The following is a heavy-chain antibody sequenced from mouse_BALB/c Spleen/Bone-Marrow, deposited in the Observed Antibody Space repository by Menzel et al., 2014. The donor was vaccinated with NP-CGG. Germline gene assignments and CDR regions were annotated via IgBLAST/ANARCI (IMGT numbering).Heavy chain of an antibody. V-gene: IGHV1-87*01. CDR2: IYPGDGDT. D-gene: IGHD2-3*01. CDR3: ARWLLPFDY. J-gene: IGHJ2*01. Sequence: VKLRESGAELARPGAFVKLSCKASGYTFTSYWMQWVKQRPGQGLEWIGAIYPGDGDTRYTQKFKGKATLTADKSSSTAYMQLSSLASEDSAVYYCARWLLPFDYWGQGTTLTVSS. CDR1: GYTFTSYW.